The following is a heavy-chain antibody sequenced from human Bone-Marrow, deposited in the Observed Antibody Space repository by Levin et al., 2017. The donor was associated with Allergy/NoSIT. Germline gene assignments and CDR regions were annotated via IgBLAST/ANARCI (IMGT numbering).Heavy chain of an antibody. D-gene: IGHD5-18*01. CDR2: ISYEANNE. CDR1: GFTFSDYG. V-gene: IGHV3-30*18. Sequence: HPGGSLRLSCAASGFTFSDYGMHWVRQAPGKGLEWVTVISYEANNEYYADSVKGRFTISRDNSKNTLYLQMNSLRAEDTAVYYCAKSDTAYSYYYAMDVWGQGTTVTVSS. J-gene: IGHJ6*02. CDR3: AKSDTAYSYYYAMDV.